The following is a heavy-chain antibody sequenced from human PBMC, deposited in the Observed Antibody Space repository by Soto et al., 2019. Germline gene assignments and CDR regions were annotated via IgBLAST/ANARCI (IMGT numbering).Heavy chain of an antibody. V-gene: IGHV3-30-3*01. Sequence: GGSLRLSCAASGFTFSSYAMHWVRQAPGKGLEWVAVISYDGSNKYYADSVKGRFTISRDNSKNTLYLQMNSLRAEDTAVYYCARDIEPTDFWSGYYDHYYGMDVWGQGTTVTVSS. CDR3: ARDIEPTDFWSGYYDHYYGMDV. CDR1: GFTFSSYA. D-gene: IGHD3-3*01. CDR2: ISYDGSNK. J-gene: IGHJ6*02.